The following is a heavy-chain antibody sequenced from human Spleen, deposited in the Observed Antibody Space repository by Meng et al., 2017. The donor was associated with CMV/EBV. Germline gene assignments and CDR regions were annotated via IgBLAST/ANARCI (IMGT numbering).Heavy chain of an antibody. CDR1: GGSFSGYY. CDR3: ARASGSYSGHWFDP. D-gene: IGHD1-26*01. V-gene: IGHV4-34*01. Sequence: CAVYGGSFSGYYWSRIRQPPGKGLEWIGEINHSGSINYNPSLKSRVTISVDTSRNQFSLKMNSVTAADTAVYYCARASGSYSGHWFDPWGQGTLVTVSS. CDR2: INHSGSI. J-gene: IGHJ5*02.